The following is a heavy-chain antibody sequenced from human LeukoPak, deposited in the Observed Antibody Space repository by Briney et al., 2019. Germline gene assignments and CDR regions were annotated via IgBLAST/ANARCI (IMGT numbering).Heavy chain of an antibody. CDR1: GFTFSSSA. V-gene: IGHV3-23*01. CDR2: ITSAGGGS. Sequence: GGSLRLSCAASGFTFSSSAMSWVRQAPGKGLEWVSSITSAGGGSYYPDSVKGRFTISRDTSKSTLYLQMNSLRVEDTAVYYCAKSPPSGTYQFDYWGQGTLVTVSS. D-gene: IGHD1-26*01. J-gene: IGHJ4*02. CDR3: AKSPPSGTYQFDY.